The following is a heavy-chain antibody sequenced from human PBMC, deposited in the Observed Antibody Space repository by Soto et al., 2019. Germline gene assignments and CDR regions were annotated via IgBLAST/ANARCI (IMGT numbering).Heavy chain of an antibody. D-gene: IGHD3-10*01. CDR2: ISSSNTYI. CDR1: GFTFSTHS. Sequence: GGSLRLSCAASGFTFSTHSMNWVRQAPGKGLEWVSSISSSNTYISYADSVKGRFTISRDNAKNSLYLQMNSLRAEDTAVYYCVRVIRGYGMDVWGQGTTVTVSS. J-gene: IGHJ6*02. V-gene: IGHV3-21*01. CDR3: VRVIRGYGMDV.